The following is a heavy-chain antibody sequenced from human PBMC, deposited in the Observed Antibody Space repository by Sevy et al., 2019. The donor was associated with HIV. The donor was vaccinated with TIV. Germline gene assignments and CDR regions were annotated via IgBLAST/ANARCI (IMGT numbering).Heavy chain of an antibody. J-gene: IGHJ3*01. CDR1: GFTFSNYA. CDR2: LWSHGRRE. CDR3: AKEDDAFDV. Sequence: WGSLRLSCAGSGFTFSNYAMHWVRQAPGKGLECVAGLWSHGRREYYADFAKGRFTISRDNSKNTVYLHMDSLRTDDTAVYYCAKEDDAFDVWGQGTMVTVSS. V-gene: IGHV3-33*03.